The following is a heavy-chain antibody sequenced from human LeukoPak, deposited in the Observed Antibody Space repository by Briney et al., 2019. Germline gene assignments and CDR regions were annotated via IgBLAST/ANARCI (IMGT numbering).Heavy chain of an antibody. Sequence: GGSLRLSCAASGFTVNSYYMSWVRQAPGKGLEWVSLIYGDGSTSYADSVKGRFTISRDNSKNTLYLQMNSLRAEDTAVYYCARDGDYYDSSGYYGYWGQGTLVTVSS. J-gene: IGHJ4*02. CDR1: GFTVNSYY. CDR2: IYGDGST. D-gene: IGHD3-22*01. V-gene: IGHV3-66*02. CDR3: ARDGDYYDSSGYYGY.